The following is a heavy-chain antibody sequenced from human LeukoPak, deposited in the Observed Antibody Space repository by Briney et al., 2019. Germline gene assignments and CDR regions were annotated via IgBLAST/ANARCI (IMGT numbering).Heavy chain of an antibody. Sequence: GWALRLSCAASRFTFSDYYMSWIRQAPGTGLEGGSYISTRGSTIYYADSVKGRFTISRDNAKNSLYLQMNSLRAEDTAVYYCARDGGTMVRGVFDYWGQGTLVTVSS. J-gene: IGHJ4*02. D-gene: IGHD3-10*01. CDR2: ISTRGSTI. V-gene: IGHV3-11*04. CDR3: ARDGGTMVRGVFDY. CDR1: RFTFSDYY.